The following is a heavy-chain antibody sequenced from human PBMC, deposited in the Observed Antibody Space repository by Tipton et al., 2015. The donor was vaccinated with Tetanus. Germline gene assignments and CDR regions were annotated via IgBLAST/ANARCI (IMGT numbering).Heavy chain of an antibody. V-gene: IGHV3-21*06. D-gene: IGHD6-25*01. CDR1: GFIFSSYT. CDR2: ISSTSSYI. J-gene: IGHJ4*02. CDR3: ASGSALDY. Sequence: SLRLSCEVSGFIFSSYTMNWVRQAPGKGLEWVSSISSTSSYIYYADSVKGRFTIARDNSKNSLFLQMNSLRAEDTAVYYCASGSALDYWGQGTLVPVSS.